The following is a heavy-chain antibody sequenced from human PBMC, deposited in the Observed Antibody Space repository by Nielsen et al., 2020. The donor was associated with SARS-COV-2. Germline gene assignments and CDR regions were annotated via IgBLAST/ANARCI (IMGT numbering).Heavy chain of an antibody. J-gene: IGHJ4*02. CDR1: GFTFSSYW. V-gene: IGHV3-7*01. CDR2: IKQDGSEK. Sequence: GESLKISCAASGFTFSSYWMSWVRQAPGKGLEWVANIKQDGSEKYYVDSVKGRFTISRDNAKNTLYLQMNSLRAEDTAVYYCASIVDNSFWNYWGQGTLVTVSS. D-gene: IGHD2-21*01. CDR3: ASIVDNSFWNY.